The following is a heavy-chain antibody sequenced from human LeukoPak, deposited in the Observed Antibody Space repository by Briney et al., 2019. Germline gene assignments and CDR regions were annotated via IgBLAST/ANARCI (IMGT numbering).Heavy chain of an antibody. CDR1: GFTFSSYS. CDR3: ARDLAYSRLDY. D-gene: IGHD5-18*01. J-gene: IGHJ4*02. CDR2: IKPDGNDK. V-gene: IGHV3-7*01. Sequence: GGSLRLSCAASGFTFSSYSMNWVRQAPGKGLEWVATIKPDGNDKFFVDSVKGRFTISRDNAENSLYLQMNSLRVEDTAFYYCARDLAYSRLDYWGQGMLVTVSS.